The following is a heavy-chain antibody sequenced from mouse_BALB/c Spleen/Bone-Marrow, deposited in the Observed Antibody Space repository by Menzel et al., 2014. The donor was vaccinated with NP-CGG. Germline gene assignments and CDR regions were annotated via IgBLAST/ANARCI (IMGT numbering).Heavy chain of an antibody. CDR1: GFNIKDPY. CDR3: GLNSLLRPFAY. Sequence: EVQLQQSGAELVKPGASVKLSCTASGFNIKDPYMHWVKQRPEQGLEWIGRIDPANGNTKYDPKFQGKATITADTSSNTAYLQLSSLTSEDSAVYYCGLNSLLRPFAYWGQGTLVTVSA. V-gene: IGHV14-3*02. D-gene: IGHD1-2*01. J-gene: IGHJ3*01. CDR2: IDPANGNT.